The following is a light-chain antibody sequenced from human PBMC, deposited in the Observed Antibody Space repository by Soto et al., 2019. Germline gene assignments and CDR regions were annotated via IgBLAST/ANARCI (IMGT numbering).Light chain of an antibody. V-gene: IGKV3-20*01. J-gene: IGKJ1*01. CDR2: GAS. CDR1: QSVSNNY. Sequence: ILLTQYPATLSVSPGERATLSCGASQSVSNNYLAWYQQKPGQAPRLLIYGASNRATGIPDRFSGSGSGTDFTLTISRLETEDFAVYYCQQYGTSHTWTFGHGTKVDIK. CDR3: QQYGTSHTWT.